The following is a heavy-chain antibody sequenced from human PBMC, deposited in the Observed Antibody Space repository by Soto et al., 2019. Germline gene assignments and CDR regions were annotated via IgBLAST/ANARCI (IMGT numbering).Heavy chain of an antibody. V-gene: IGHV3-53*01. J-gene: IGHJ5*02. CDR3: AKSGITGTTSWFDP. CDR1: GFTVSSNY. Sequence: GGSLILSCAASGFTVSSNYMSWVRQAPGKGLEWVSVIYSGGNTYYADSVKGRFTISRDNSKNTLYLQMNSLRAEDTAVYYCAKSGITGTTSWFDPWGQGTLVTVSS. CDR2: IYSGGNT. D-gene: IGHD1-7*01.